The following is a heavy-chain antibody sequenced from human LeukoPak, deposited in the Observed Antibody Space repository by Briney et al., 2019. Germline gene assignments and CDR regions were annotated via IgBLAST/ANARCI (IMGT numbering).Heavy chain of an antibody. Sequence: SETLSLTCTVSGASIGISSYYWGWIRQPPGKGLEWIASIYYSGSTYYNSSLKSRVTIFVDTSKNQFSLKLSSVTAADTAVYYCAISVDFWSGYAEFFDYWGQGTLVTVSS. D-gene: IGHD3-3*01. J-gene: IGHJ4*02. CDR2: IYYSGST. V-gene: IGHV4-39*01. CDR1: GASIGISSYY. CDR3: AISVDFWSGYAEFFDY.